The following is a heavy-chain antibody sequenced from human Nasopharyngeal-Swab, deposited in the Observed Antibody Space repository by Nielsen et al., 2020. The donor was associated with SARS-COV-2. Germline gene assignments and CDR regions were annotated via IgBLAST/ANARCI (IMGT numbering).Heavy chain of an antibody. J-gene: IGHJ6*02. CDR1: GSTFRRCS. V-gene: IGHV3-23*01. Sequence: GESLKISCAATGSTFRRCSMSWVRQAPGKGLEWVSAISASGSSTYSADSVKGRFTIYRDNSQNTLYLQMSSLRVEDTAVYYCAKESGSYLYYYYGMDVWGQGTTVTVSS. CDR2: ISASGSST. CDR3: AKESGSYLYYYYGMDV. D-gene: IGHD1-26*01.